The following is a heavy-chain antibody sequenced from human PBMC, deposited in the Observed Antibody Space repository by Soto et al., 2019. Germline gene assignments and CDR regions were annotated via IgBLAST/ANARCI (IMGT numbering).Heavy chain of an antibody. J-gene: IGHJ4*02. D-gene: IGHD3-22*01. V-gene: IGHV3-33*01. Sequence: PWGSLRLSCAASGFTFSSYGMHWVRQAPGKGLEWVAVIWYDGSNKYYADSVKGRFTISRDNSKNTLYLQMNSLRAEDTAVYYCARAYYYDSSGYYEPGILDYWGQGTLVTVSS. CDR2: IWYDGSNK. CDR3: ARAYYYDSSGYYEPGILDY. CDR1: GFTFSSYG.